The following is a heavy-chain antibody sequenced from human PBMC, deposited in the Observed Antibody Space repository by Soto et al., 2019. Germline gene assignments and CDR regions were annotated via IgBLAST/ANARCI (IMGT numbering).Heavy chain of an antibody. D-gene: IGHD2-21*01. CDR2: ISYDGSNK. J-gene: IGHJ5*02. CDR3: ARDLGVESLSWLEGHWFDP. Sequence: QVQLVESGGGVVQPGRSLRLSCAASGFTFSSYAMHWVRQAPGKGLEWVAVISYDGSNKYYADSVKGRFTISRDNSKNTLYLQMNSLRAEDTAVYYCARDLGVESLSWLEGHWFDPWGQGTLVTVSS. V-gene: IGHV3-30-3*01. CDR1: GFTFSSYA.